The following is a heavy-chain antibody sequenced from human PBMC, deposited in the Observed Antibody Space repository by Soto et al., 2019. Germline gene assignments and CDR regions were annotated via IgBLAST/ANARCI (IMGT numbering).Heavy chain of an antibody. J-gene: IGHJ4*02. CDR2: IYYSGRT. V-gene: IGHV4-31*03. CDR1: GGSINSVGYY. CDR3: ARAQTIFGTITVFDX. Sequence: SETLSLTCTVSGGSINSVGYYWSWIRQHPGKGLELIGYIYYSGRTYYNPSLKSRVTISVDTSKNQFSLKLTSVTAADTAVYLCARAQTIFGTITVFDXWGQGTLVTVSX. D-gene: IGHD3-3*01.